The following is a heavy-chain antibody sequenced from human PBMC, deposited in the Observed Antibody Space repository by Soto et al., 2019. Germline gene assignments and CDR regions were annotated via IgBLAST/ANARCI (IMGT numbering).Heavy chain of an antibody. V-gene: IGHV4-59*08. CDR1: DGSIVGHC. J-gene: IGHJ3*02. Sequence: PSLIMRLRKTVVDGSIVGHCCSWILQPPGKGLEWIGNIIYSGSTNYNPSLKSRVTISVDTSKNQFSLKLSSVTAADTAVYYCAKHLDPTSDCYFDAFDIWGQGTMVTGSS. CDR3: AKHLDPTSDCYFDAFDI. CDR2: IIYSGST. D-gene: IGHD3-22*01.